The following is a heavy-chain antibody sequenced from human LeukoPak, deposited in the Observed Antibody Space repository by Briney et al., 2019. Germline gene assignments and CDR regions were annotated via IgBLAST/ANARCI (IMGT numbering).Heavy chain of an antibody. CDR2: INHSGST. V-gene: IGHV4-34*01. J-gene: IGHJ4*02. CDR3: ARGLGVWGSYRLIPRFDT. Sequence: SETLSLTCAVYGGSFSGYSWSRIRQPPGKGLEWIWEINHSGSTNYNPSPKSRVTISVDTTKNQFPLKLSSVAAADAAADYCARGLGVWGSYRLIPRFDTWGERALVTVSS. D-gene: IGHD3-16*02. CDR1: GGSFSGYS.